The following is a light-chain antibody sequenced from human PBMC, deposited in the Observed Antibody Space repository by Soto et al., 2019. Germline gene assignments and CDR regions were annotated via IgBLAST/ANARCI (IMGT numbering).Light chain of an antibody. CDR2: DAS. CDR3: QQYVSSPLN. V-gene: IGKV3-20*01. Sequence: EIVLTQSPDTLSLSPGERATLSCRASQSVRSNYLAWYQQKPGQAPRFLIYDASSRATGIPDRFSGSGSGTDLTLTISRLEHEDFAVYYCQQYVSSPLNFGGGTKVEIK. J-gene: IGKJ4*01. CDR1: QSVRSNY.